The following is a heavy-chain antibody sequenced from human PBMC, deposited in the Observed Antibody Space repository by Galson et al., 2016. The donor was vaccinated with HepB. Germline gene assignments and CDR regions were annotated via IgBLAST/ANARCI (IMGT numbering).Heavy chain of an antibody. CDR2: IYPGDSDT. CDR3: ARPLQNSYGLDY. D-gene: IGHD5-18*01. CDR1: GYNFTTTYW. V-gene: IGHV5-51*01. J-gene: IGHJ4*02. Sequence: QSGAEVKKPGESLKISCKAPGYNFTTTYWITWVRQMPGKVLEWMGMIYPGDSDTRYSPPFQGQVIISVDKSISTAYLQWSSLKASDTAMYYCARPLQNSYGLDYWGQGTLVTVSS.